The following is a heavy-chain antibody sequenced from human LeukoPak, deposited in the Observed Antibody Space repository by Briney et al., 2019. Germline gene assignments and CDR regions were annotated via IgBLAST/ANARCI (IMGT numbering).Heavy chain of an antibody. CDR2: IRYDGSNK. Sequence: GGSLRLSCAASGFTFSSYGMHWVRQAPGKGLEWVAFIRYDGSNKYYADSVKGRFTISRDNSKNTLYLQMNSLRAEDTAVYYCAKYRYISSWETFDYWGQGTLVTVSS. J-gene: IGHJ4*02. D-gene: IGHD6-13*01. CDR1: GFTFSSYG. V-gene: IGHV3-30*02. CDR3: AKYRYISSWETFDY.